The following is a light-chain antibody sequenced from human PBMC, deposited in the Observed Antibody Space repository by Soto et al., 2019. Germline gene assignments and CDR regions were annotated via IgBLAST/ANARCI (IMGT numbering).Light chain of an antibody. Sequence: EIVLTQSPGTLSLSPGERATLSCRASQSVSSAYLAWYQHKPGQPPTLLIYAASSRVTGIPDRFSGSGSGTDFTLTISRLGPEEFAVYYCQQYGSSSTWTFGQGTKVEIK. CDR1: QSVSSAY. J-gene: IGKJ1*01. V-gene: IGKV3-20*01. CDR2: AAS. CDR3: QQYGSSSTWT.